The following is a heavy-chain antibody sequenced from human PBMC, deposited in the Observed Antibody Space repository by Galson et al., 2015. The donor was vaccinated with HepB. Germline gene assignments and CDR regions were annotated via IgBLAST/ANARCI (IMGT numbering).Heavy chain of an antibody. Sequence: SLRLSCAASGFTFSSYAMHWVRQAPGKGLEYVSAISSNGGSTYYADSVKGRFTISRDNSKNTLYLQMSSLRAEDTAVYYCVAGDYVWFDPWGQGTLVTVSS. CDR1: GFTFSSYA. V-gene: IGHV3-64D*06. CDR2: ISSNGGST. CDR3: VAGDYVWFDP. D-gene: IGHD4-17*01. J-gene: IGHJ5*02.